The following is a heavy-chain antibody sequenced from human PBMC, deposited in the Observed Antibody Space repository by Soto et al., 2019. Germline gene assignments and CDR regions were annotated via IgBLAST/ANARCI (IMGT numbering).Heavy chain of an antibody. D-gene: IGHD2-15*01. CDR1: GGSISSYY. J-gene: IGHJ3*02. Sequence: PSETLSLTCTVSGGSISSYYWSWIRQPPGKGLEWIGYIYYSGSTNYNPSLKSRVTISVDTSKNQFSLKLSSVTAADTAVYYCARELGHCSGGSCYAAFDIWGQGTMVTVSS. CDR3: ARELGHCSGGSCYAAFDI. V-gene: IGHV4-59*01. CDR2: IYYSGST.